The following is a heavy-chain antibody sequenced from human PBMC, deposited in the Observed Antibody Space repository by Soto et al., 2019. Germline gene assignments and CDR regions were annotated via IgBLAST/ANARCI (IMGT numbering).Heavy chain of an antibody. Sequence: SETLSLTCSVSGGSISSSSYFWGWIRQPPGKGLEWIGSIYYSGSTYYNPSLKSRVTISVDTSKNQFSLKLSSVTAADTAVYYCARRLYYDSSGFEGGGMDVWGQGTTVTVSS. CDR3: ARRLYYDSSGFEGGGMDV. V-gene: IGHV4-39*01. CDR2: IYYSGST. D-gene: IGHD3-22*01. CDR1: GGSISSSSYF. J-gene: IGHJ6*02.